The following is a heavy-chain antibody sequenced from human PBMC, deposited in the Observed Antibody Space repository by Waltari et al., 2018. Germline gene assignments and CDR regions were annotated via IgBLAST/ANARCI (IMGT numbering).Heavy chain of an antibody. CDR1: GFTVSNNS. Sequence: VQLXESGGGXIQPGGSLRXSCAASGFTVSNNSMSWVRQAPGKGXEWVSXIYSGXSTYYXDSVKGRFTIXRDNSKNTLYLQMDSLRXEDTAVYYXAXAAXSGRGSLYYFDXWGQGTLVTVSS. V-gene: IGHV3-53*01. CDR2: IYSGXST. CDR3: AXAAXSGRGSLYYFDX. J-gene: IGHJ4*02. D-gene: IGHD2-21*01.